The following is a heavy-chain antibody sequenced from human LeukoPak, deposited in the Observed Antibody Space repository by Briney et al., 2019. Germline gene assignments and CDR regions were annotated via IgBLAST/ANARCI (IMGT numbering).Heavy chain of an antibody. CDR1: VDTFSSYA. CDR2: IIPIFGTA. V-gene: IGHV1-69*05. CDR3: ARGQMATRRGGTYYFDY. J-gene: IGHJ4*02. Sequence: GASVKVSCEASVDTFSSYAISCVRQAPGQGVEWGGGIIPIFGTANYAQKFQGRVTITTDESTSTAYMELSSLRSEDTAVYYCARGQMATRRGGTYYFDYWGQGTLVTVSS. D-gene: IGHD5-24*01.